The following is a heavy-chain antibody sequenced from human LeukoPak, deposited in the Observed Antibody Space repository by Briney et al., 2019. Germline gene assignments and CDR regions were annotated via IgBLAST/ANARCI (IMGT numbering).Heavy chain of an antibody. CDR1: GFPFSSYG. V-gene: IGHV3-30*03. D-gene: IGHD3-3*01. CDR3: ARDRAWNYFDY. CDR2: IPNDGSRK. Sequence: GRSLRLSCVASGFPFSSYGMHWVRQAPGKGLEWVAIIPNDGSRKYYAHSVEGRFTISRDNSKNTLYLQMDSLRAEDTAVYYCARDRAWNYFDYWGQGTLVTVSS. J-gene: IGHJ4*02.